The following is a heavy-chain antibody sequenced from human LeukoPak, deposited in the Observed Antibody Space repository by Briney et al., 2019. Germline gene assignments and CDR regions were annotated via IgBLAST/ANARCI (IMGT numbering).Heavy chain of an antibody. D-gene: IGHD6-13*01. CDR2: INQDGSEK. Sequence: GGSLRLSCVASGFTLSNFWMSWVRQAPGKGLEWVANINQDGSEKYYVDSMKGRFTISRDNAKNSLYLQMNSLRAEDTAVYYCARVPGEIPAVDYWGQGTLVTVSS. CDR3: ARVPGEIPAVDY. V-gene: IGHV3-7*03. J-gene: IGHJ4*02. CDR1: GFTLSNFW.